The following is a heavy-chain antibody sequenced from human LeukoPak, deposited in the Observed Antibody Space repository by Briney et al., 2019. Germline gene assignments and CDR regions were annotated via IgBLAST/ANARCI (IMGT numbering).Heavy chain of an antibody. V-gene: IGHV4-39*07. D-gene: IGHD3-10*01. J-gene: IGHJ3*02. CDR3: ARGLLLFDI. CDR2: INHSGST. CDR1: GGSISSGSYY. Sequence: PSETLSLTCTVSGGSISSGSYYWSWIRQPPGKGLEWIGEINHSGSTNYNPSLKSRVTISVDTSKNQFSLKLSSVTAADTAVYYCARGLLLFDIWGQGTMVTVSS.